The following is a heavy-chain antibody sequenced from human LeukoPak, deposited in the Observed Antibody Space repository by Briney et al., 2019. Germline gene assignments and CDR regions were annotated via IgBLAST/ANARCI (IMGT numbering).Heavy chain of an antibody. CDR1: GFTFSSYS. D-gene: IGHD2-15*01. V-gene: IGHV3-21*01. J-gene: IGHJ6*03. Sequence: PGGSLRLSCAASGFTFSSYSMNWVRQAPGKGLEWVSSISSSSSYIYYADSVKGRFTISRDNAKNSLYLQMNSLIAEDTAVYYCARDPYCSGGSCYGNYYYYMDVWGKGTTVTVSS. CDR3: ARDPYCSGGSCYGNYYYYMDV. CDR2: ISSSSSYI.